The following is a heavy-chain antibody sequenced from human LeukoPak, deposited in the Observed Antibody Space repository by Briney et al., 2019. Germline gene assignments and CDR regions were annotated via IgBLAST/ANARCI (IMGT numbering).Heavy chain of an antibody. Sequence: PSETPSLTCTVSGGSISSYYWSWIRQPPGKGLEWIGYILYSGSTKYNPSLKSRVTISVDTSKNQFSLKLSSVTAADTAVYYCARQRWFDYWGQGTLVTVSS. V-gene: IGHV4-59*08. J-gene: IGHJ4*02. CDR2: ILYSGST. D-gene: IGHD4-23*01. CDR3: ARQRWFDY. CDR1: GGSISSYY.